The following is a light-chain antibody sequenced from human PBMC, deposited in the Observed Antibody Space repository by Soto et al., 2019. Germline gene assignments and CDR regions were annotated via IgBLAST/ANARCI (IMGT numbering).Light chain of an antibody. CDR3: MQGAHRSRT. CDR2: DSS. V-gene: IGKV3-11*01. Sequence: DIVLTQAPASLSLSPGETATGSCRASQSVPRHLAWYQQRPGLAPRLLIYDSSIRATGVPDRFSGSGSGTDFTLKSCRVVAEDVVVYYCMQGAHRSRTFGQGTKVDIK. J-gene: IGKJ1*01. CDR1: QSVPRH.